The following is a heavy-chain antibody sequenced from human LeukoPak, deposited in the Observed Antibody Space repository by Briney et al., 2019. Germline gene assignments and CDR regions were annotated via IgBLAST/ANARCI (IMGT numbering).Heavy chain of an antibody. CDR3: AKDKAAITYYDFWSGYYHAFDI. D-gene: IGHD3-3*01. CDR1: GLTFSSYG. CDR2: RSYDGSNK. J-gene: IGHJ3*02. V-gene: IGHV3-30*18. Sequence: GGSLRLSCAVSGLTFSSYGMHWVRQAPGKGLEWVAVRSYDGSNKYYADSVKGRFTISRDNSKNTLYLQMNSLRAEDTAVYYCAKDKAAITYYDFWSGYYHAFDIWGQGTMVTVSS.